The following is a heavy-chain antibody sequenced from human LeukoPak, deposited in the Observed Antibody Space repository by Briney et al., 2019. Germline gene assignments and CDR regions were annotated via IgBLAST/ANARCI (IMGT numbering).Heavy chain of an antibody. CDR1: GFTFRSYG. Sequence: GGSLRLSCAASGFTFRSYGMHWVRQAPGKGLEWLAVIWYDGTNKYYADSVKGRFTISRDNSKNTLYLQMNSLRAEDTAVYCCARERFGGIRVSDYWGQGTLVTVSS. D-gene: IGHD3-16*01. CDR3: ARERFGGIRVSDY. CDR2: IWYDGTNK. J-gene: IGHJ4*02. V-gene: IGHV3-33*01.